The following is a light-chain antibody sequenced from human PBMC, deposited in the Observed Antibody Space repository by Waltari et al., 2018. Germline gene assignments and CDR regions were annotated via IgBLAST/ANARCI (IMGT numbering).Light chain of an antibody. CDR3: SSYAGSSKGV. Sequence: QSALTQPASVSGSPGQSITIPCTGTSSDVGNYKRVSWYQQHPGKASKLMIYAVIKLPSGFSVRVSGSKAGYMACLTISGLRPEDEAEYFCSSYAGSSKGVFGGGTKVTVL. V-gene: IGLV2-23*02. CDR2: AVI. CDR1: SSDVGNYKR. J-gene: IGLJ2*01.